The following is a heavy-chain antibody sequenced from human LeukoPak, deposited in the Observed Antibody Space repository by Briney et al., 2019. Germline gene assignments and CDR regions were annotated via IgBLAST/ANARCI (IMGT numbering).Heavy chain of an antibody. Sequence: ASVKVSCKASGYIISSYYTHWVRQAPGQGLEWMGIISPSGGGTSYAQRFQGRVSVARDTSTNTVYMELSGLRSEDTAVYYCARDRSGSRWRWFDPWGQGTLVTVSS. CDR1: GYIISSYY. CDR2: ISPSGGGT. D-gene: IGHD6-13*01. V-gene: IGHV1-46*01. J-gene: IGHJ5*02. CDR3: ARDRSGSRWRWFDP.